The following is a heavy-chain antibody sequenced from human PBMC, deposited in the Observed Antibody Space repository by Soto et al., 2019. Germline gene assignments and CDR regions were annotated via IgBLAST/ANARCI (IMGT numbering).Heavy chain of an antibody. CDR3: ARDRGPMGSVDTMRGY. J-gene: IGHJ4*02. CDR1: GFAFSDYG. D-gene: IGHD5-12*01. CDR2: ICGSTI. V-gene: IGHV3-48*01. Sequence: EVQLVDSGGGLVQPGGSLTLSCAASGFAFSDYGMMRVRQAPGKGLECISFICGSTIYYADSVKGRFTISRDNAKNSLFLQMNNLGAEDTAVYYCARDRGPMGSVDTMRGYWGQGILVTVSS.